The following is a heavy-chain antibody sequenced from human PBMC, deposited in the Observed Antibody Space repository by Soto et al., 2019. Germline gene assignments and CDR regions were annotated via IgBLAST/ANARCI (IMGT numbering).Heavy chain of an antibody. CDR2: ISGSGDAT. D-gene: IGHD2-2*01. J-gene: IGHJ6*02. CDR1: GFTFTYYS. Sequence: EVQLLESGGGLVQPGGSLRLSCVASGFTFTYYSMSWVRQAPGKGLEWVSHISGSGDATYYADSVKGRFTISRDNFKNTLYLQMNSLRACDTAVYYGAAPGPAATHYDYYDMDVWGQGTTVTVSS. V-gene: IGHV3-23*01. CDR3: AAPGPAATHYDYYDMDV.